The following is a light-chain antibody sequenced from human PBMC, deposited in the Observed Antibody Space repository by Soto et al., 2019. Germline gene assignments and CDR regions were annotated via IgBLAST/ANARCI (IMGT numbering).Light chain of an antibody. CDR2: KAS. V-gene: IGKV1-5*03. J-gene: IGKJ2*01. Sequence: DIQMTQSPSTLSASVGDRVTITCRASQSISSWLAWYQQKPGRAPNLLFYKASSLESGIPSRFSGSTSGTEFTLTISSLQPDDFATDYCQQYNSYPYTFGQGTKLEIK. CDR3: QQYNSYPYT. CDR1: QSISSW.